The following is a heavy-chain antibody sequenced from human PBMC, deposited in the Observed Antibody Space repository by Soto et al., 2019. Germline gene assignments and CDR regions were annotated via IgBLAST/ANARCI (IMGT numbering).Heavy chain of an antibody. V-gene: IGHV3-13*04. CDR3: ARSPPGGYHYYYGLDV. D-gene: IGHD3-22*01. CDR1: GFTCISYD. Sequence: PVGTHTHSSTGSGFTCISYDMHWVRQGTRKGLEWVSAIGTAGDTYYPGSVKGRFTISRENAKNSLYLQMNSLRAGDTAVYYCARSPPGGYHYYYGLDVWGQGTTVNVSS. CDR2: IGTAGDT. J-gene: IGHJ6*02.